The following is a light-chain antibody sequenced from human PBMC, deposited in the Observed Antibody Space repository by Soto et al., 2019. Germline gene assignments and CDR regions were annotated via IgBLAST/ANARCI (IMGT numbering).Light chain of an antibody. J-gene: IGLJ1*01. CDR3: AAWDVSLKEYV. Sequence: QSVLTQPPSASGTPGQKVTISCSGATSDIGSNTIHRYRHLPGSGPTLVVFNNDQRPSGVPDRISGSKSGTSASLAISGLQSEDEADYYCAAWDVSLKEYVFGTGTKVTVL. CDR1: TSDIGSNT. CDR2: NND. V-gene: IGLV1-44*01.